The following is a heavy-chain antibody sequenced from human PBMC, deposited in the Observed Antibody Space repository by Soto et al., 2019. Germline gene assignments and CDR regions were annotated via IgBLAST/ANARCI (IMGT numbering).Heavy chain of an antibody. D-gene: IGHD6-19*01. Sequence: EGSLRLSCAASGFTFSSYGMHWVRLAPGKGLEWAAVIWYDGSNKYYADSVKGRFTISRDNSKNTLYLQMNSLRAEDTAVYYCARDPGVWSPPFIWGQGTLVTVS. V-gene: IGHV3-33*01. J-gene: IGHJ4*02. CDR1: GFTFSSYG. CDR2: IWYDGSNK. CDR3: ARDPGVWSPPFI.